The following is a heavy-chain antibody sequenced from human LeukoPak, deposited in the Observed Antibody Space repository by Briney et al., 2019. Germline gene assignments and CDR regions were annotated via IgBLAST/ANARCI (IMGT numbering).Heavy chain of an antibody. Sequence: GGSLRLSCAASGFTFRSYEMNWVRQAPGKGLEWVSYISSSGSTIYYADSVKGRFTISRDNAKNSLYLQMNSLRAEDTAVYYCARDVGASSDYFDYWGQGTLVTDSS. J-gene: IGHJ4*02. CDR1: GFTFRSYE. CDR2: ISSSGSTI. CDR3: ARDVGASSDYFDY. V-gene: IGHV3-48*03.